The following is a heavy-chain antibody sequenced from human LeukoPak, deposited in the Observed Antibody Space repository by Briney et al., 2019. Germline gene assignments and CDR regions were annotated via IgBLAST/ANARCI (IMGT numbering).Heavy chain of an antibody. V-gene: IGHV3-74*01. CDR1: GFTFSTYW. CDR3: ATWSATGRGSLMCN. D-gene: IGHD2-15*01. CDR2: INADGST. Sequence: GGSLRLSCAASGFTFSTYWMHWVRQTPGKGLEWVSRINADGSTNYADSVKGRFTISRDNAKNTLYLQMNSLRAEDTAVYYCATWSATGRGSLMCNWGQGTLVTVSS. J-gene: IGHJ4*02.